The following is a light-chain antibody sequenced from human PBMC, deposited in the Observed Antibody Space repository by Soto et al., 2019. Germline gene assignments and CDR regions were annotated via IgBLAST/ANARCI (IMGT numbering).Light chain of an antibody. CDR3: QSYDSSLSGWV. J-gene: IGLJ3*02. V-gene: IGLV1-40*01. Sequence: QAVVTQPPSVSGAPGQRVTISCTGSNSNIGAGYDVHWYQQLPGTAPKLLIYGNSNRPSGVPDRFSGSKSGTSASLAITGLQADDEADYYCQSYDSSLSGWVFGGGTKVTVL. CDR1: NSNIGAGYD. CDR2: GNS.